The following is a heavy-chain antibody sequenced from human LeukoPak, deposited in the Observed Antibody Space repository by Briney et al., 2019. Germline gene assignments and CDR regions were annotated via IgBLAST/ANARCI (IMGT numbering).Heavy chain of an antibody. J-gene: IGHJ4*02. V-gene: IGHV1-69*13. D-gene: IGHD3-3*01. Sequence: SVKVSCKASGGTFSSYAISWVRQAPGQGLEWMGGIIPIFGTANYAQKFQGRVTITADESTSTAYMELSSLRSEDTAVHYCATGRFLEWLLYHPTFDYWGQGTLVTVSS. CDR2: IIPIFGTA. CDR3: ATGRFLEWLLYHPTFDY. CDR1: GGTFSSYA.